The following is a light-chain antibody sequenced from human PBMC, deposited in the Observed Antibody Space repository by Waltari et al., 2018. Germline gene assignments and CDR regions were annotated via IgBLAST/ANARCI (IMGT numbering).Light chain of an antibody. CDR2: GSS. J-gene: IGKJ4*01. CDR3: QQYNDWPLT. Sequence: EIVMTQSPATLSVSPGERATLSCRASQSVSTNLAWYQQKPGQAPRQFIYGSSIRATGIPARFSDSGSGTEFTLTISSLQSEDFAVYYCQQYNDWPLTFGGGTKVDIK. V-gene: IGKV3-15*01. CDR1: QSVSTN.